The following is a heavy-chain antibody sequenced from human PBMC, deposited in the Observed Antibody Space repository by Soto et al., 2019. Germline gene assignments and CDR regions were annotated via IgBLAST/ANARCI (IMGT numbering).Heavy chain of an antibody. D-gene: IGHD3-10*01. Sequence: QVQLVESGGGVVQPGRSLRLSCAASGFTFSSYGMHWVRQAPGKGLEWVAVISYDGSNKYYADSVKGRFTISRDNSKNTLYLQMNSLRAEDTAVYYCAKDIKREYYYGMDVWGQGTTVTVSS. CDR2: ISYDGSNK. CDR1: GFTFSSYG. J-gene: IGHJ6*02. V-gene: IGHV3-30*18. CDR3: AKDIKREYYYGMDV.